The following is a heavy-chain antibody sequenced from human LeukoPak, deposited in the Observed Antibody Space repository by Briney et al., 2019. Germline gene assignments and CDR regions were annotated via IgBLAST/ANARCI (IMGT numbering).Heavy chain of an antibody. J-gene: IGHJ5*02. CDR1: SGSISSGDYY. CDR3: ARRRSGKNRFDP. V-gene: IGHV4-39*01. Sequence: PSETLSLTCTVSSGSISSGDYYWGWVRQPPGEGLEWIASINYSGTTFYNPSLKSRVTISVDTSENQFSLKLSSVTAADTALYYCARRRSGKNRFDPWGQGTLVTVSS. CDR2: INYSGTT. D-gene: IGHD3-10*01.